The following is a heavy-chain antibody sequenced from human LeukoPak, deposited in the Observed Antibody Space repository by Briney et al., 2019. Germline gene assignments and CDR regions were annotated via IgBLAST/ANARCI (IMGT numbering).Heavy chain of an antibody. V-gene: IGHV3-11*04. J-gene: IGHJ4*02. CDR1: GFTFSDYH. D-gene: IGHD3-3*01. Sequence: GSLRLSCAASGFTFSDYHMSWIRQAPGKGLEWVSYISSSGSTIYYADSVKGRFTIARDNAKNSVYLEMNSLRADDTAVYYCARSARLMKGVVEVTALDDWGQGTLVTVSS. CDR2: ISSSGSTI. CDR3: ARSARLMKGVVEVTALDD.